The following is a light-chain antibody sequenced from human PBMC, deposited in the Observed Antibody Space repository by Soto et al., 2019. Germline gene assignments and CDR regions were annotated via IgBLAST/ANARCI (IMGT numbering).Light chain of an antibody. V-gene: IGLV2-11*01. Sequence: QSVLTQPRSVSGSPGQSVTLSCTGTSSDVGVYNYVSWYQQYPGKAPKIMIYDVSKRPSGVPDRFSSSKSDNTASLTISGLEVEYEPDYYCCSYAGSYTFVFGIGTKVTVL. J-gene: IGLJ1*01. CDR2: DVS. CDR3: CSYAGSYTFV. CDR1: SSDVGVYNY.